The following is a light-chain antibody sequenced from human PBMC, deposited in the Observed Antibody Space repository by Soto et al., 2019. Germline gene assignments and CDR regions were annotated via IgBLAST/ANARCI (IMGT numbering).Light chain of an antibody. V-gene: IGKV3-20*01. CDR1: QSVTTQ. CDR2: GAS. CDR3: QQYGGSTRT. J-gene: IGKJ1*01. Sequence: IVLTQSPGTLSLSPGERATLSRRASQSVTTQLAWYQQKPGQAPRLIIHGASSRATGVPDRITGSGSGTDFTLSISRLEPEDFAVYYCQQYGGSTRTFGQGTKVDIK.